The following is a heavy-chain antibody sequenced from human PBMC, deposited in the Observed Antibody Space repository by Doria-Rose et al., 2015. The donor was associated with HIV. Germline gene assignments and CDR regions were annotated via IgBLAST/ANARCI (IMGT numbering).Heavy chain of an antibody. V-gene: IGHV4-59*01. CDR1: GGSISHYY. CDR2: IFYTGST. D-gene: IGHD1-26*01. CDR3: ARVLSGTYDY. Sequence: VQLLESGPGLVKPSETLSLTCSVSGGSISHYYWSWIRQPPGKGLEYIGDIFYTGSTNCSHSLKSRVSISIDTSKNKFSLRLSSVTAADTAVYYCARVLSGTYDYWGQGTLVTVSS. J-gene: IGHJ4*02.